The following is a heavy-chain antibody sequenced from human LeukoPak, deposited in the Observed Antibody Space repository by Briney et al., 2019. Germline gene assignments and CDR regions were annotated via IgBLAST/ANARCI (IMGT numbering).Heavy chain of an antibody. V-gene: IGHV1-69*04. J-gene: IGHJ4*02. CDR2: IIPILGIA. CDR1: GGTFSSYA. CDR3: ASPRGAMASFDY. Sequence: SVKVSCKASGGTFSSYAISWVRQAPGQGLEWMGRIIPILGIANYAQKFQGRVTITADKSTSTAYMGLSSLRSEDTAVYYCASPRGAMASFDYWGQGTLVTVSS. D-gene: IGHD5-18*01.